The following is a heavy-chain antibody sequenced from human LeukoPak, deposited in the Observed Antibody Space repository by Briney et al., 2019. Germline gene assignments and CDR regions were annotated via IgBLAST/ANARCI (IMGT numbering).Heavy chain of an antibody. CDR3: ARAIGSGWSYYYYGMDV. Sequence: GGSPRLSCSASGFTFSNYWRIWVRQAPGKGLEGVANIKQDGGETYYVDSVKGGLTIYRDNAKNTLYMQMNSQRDVDTAVYYCARAIGSGWSYYYYGMDVWGQGTTVTVSS. D-gene: IGHD6-19*01. CDR1: GFTFSNYW. CDR2: IKQDGGET. V-gene: IGHV3-7*04. J-gene: IGHJ6*02.